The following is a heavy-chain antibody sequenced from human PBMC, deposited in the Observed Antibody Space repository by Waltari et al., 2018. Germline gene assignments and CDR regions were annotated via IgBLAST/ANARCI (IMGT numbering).Heavy chain of an antibody. V-gene: IGHV3-74*01. CDR2: VKYDGTET. Sequence: EVQLVDSGRGQVQPGGYLRRSCIAHGCPLSGYWMHWVRQAPGKGLVWVSRVKYDGTETTYADSVKGRFTSSRDNARNTLYLQMNSLRAEDTAVYYCARSDYTDFWGLGTLVTVSS. CDR3: ARSDYTDF. D-gene: IGHD3-16*01. CDR1: GCPLSGYW. J-gene: IGHJ4*02.